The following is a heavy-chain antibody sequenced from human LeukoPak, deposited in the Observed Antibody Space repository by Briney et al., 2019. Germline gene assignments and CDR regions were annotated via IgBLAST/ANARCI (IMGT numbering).Heavy chain of an antibody. CDR2: ISGSGGST. Sequence: GGSLRLSCAASGFTFSSYAMSWVRQAPGKGLEWVSAISGSGGSTYYADSVKGRFTISRDNSKNTLYLQMNSLRAEDTAVYYCAKDRFYYDSSGYYYGWYDYWGQGTQVTVSS. CDR3: AKDRFYYDSSGYYYGWYDY. V-gene: IGHV3-23*01. D-gene: IGHD3-22*01. CDR1: GFTFSSYA. J-gene: IGHJ4*02.